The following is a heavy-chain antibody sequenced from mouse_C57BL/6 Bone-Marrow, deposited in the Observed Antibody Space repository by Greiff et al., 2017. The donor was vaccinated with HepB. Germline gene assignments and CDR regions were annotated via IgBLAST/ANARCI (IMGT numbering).Heavy chain of an antibody. J-gene: IGHJ1*03. D-gene: IGHD2-5*01. CDR2: INPNNGGT. CDR1: GYTFTDYN. Sequence: VQLQQSGPELVKPGASVKISCKASGYTFTDYNMAWVKQSHGKSLEWIGDINPNNGGTIYNQKFKGKATLTVDKSSSTAYMELRSLTSEDTAVYYCAREGSNYLYFDVWGTGTTVTVAS. V-gene: IGHV1-18*01. CDR3: AREGSNYLYFDV.